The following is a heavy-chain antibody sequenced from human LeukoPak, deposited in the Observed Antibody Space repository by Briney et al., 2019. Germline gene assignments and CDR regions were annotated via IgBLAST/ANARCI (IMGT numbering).Heavy chain of an antibody. CDR1: GYRFTSSW. D-gene: IGHD1-26*01. CDR2: IYPGDSDT. V-gene: IGHV5-51*01. J-gene: IGHJ4*02. CDR3: AIYSDTYYFDH. Sequence: GASLKISCKGSGYRFTSSWIGWGRQMPGKGLEWMGIIYPGDSDTRYSPSFQGQVTISADKSISTAYLQWSSLKASDTAMYYCAIYSDTYYFDHWGQGTLVTVSS.